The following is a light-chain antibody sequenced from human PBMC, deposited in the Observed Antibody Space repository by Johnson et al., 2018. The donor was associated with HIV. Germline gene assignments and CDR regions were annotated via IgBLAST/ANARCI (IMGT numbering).Light chain of an antibody. CDR1: SSNIGNNY. V-gene: IGLV1-51*01. CDR2: DNN. Sequence: QPVLTQPPSVSAAPGQKVTISCSGSSSNIGNNYVSWYQQVPGTAPKLLIYDNNKRPSGIPDRFSGSKSGATATLGITGLQTGDEADYYCGTWDSSLSANVFGTGTKATVL. J-gene: IGLJ1*01. CDR3: GTWDSSLSANV.